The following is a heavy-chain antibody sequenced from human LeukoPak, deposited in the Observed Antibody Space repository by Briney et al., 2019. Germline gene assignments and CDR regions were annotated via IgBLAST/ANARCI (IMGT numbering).Heavy chain of an antibody. D-gene: IGHD3-16*02. Sequence: GESLKISCKGSGYSFTSYWIGWVRQMPGKGLEWMGIIYPGDSDTRYNPSFQDQVTISADKSISIAYLQWSSLKASDTAMYYCARHSYDYVWGSYRYYPDYWGQGTLVTVSS. CDR3: ARHSYDYVWGSYRYYPDY. CDR1: GYSFTSYW. V-gene: IGHV5-51*01. CDR2: IYPGDSDT. J-gene: IGHJ4*02.